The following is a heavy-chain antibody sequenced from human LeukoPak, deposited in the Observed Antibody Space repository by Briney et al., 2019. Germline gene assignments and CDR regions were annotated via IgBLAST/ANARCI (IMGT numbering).Heavy chain of an antibody. CDR2: INPNSGGT. D-gene: IGHD3-10*01. CDR3: ARSVSYYSGSGRHLPGAFDI. CDR1: GYTFTSYY. J-gene: IGHJ3*02. Sequence: ASVKVSCMASGYTFTSYYMHWVRQAPGQGLEWMGWINPNSGGTNCAQKFRGRVTMTRVTSIRTAYMEPSRLGSDDTAVYYCARSVSYYSGSGRHLPGAFDIWGQGTMVTVSS. V-gene: IGHV1-2*02.